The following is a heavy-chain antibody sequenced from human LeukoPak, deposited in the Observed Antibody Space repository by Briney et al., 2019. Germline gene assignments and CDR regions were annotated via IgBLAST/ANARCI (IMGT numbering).Heavy chain of an antibody. D-gene: IGHD6-6*01. V-gene: IGHV1-24*01. Sequence: ASVKVSCKVSGYTLTELSMHWVRQAPGKGLEWMGGFGPEDGETIYAQKFQGRVTMTEDTSTDTAYMELSSLRSEDTAVYYCATDQRGYSSSSEYFQHWGQGTLVTVSS. CDR3: ATDQRGYSSSSEYFQH. CDR1: GYTLTELS. J-gene: IGHJ1*01. CDR2: FGPEDGET.